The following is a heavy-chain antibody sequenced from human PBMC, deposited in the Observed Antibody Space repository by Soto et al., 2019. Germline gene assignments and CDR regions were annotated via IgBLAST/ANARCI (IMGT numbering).Heavy chain of an antibody. CDR3: ARDKSRLYYYASSGYYGSWFDP. CDR1: GGSVSSGSYY. CDR2: IYYSGST. Sequence: PSETLSLTCTVSGGSVSSGSYYWSWMRQPPGKGLEWIGYIYYSGSTNNNPSLKSRVTISVDTSKNQFSLKLSSVTAADTAVYYCARDKSRLYYYASSGYYGSWFDPWGQGTLVTVSS. J-gene: IGHJ5*02. V-gene: IGHV4-61*01. D-gene: IGHD3-22*01.